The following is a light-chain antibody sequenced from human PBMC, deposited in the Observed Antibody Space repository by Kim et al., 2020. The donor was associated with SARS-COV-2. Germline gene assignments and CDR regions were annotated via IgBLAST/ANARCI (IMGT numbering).Light chain of an antibody. Sequence: SAAVGDKVTITCRASQSISTFLNWYQHRPGKAPKLLMFAASRLQSGVPSSFTGSGSGTDFTLTISSLQPEDFATYFCQQSYTTPRTFGQGTKLEI. J-gene: IGKJ2*01. V-gene: IGKV1-39*01. CDR2: AAS. CDR1: QSISTF. CDR3: QQSYTTPRT.